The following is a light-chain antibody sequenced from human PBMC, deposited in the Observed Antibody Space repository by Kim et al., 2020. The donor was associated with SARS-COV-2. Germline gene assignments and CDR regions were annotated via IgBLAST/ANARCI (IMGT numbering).Light chain of an antibody. CDR3: AAWDDSLSGSWV. V-gene: IGLV1-47*01. CDR2: RNN. Sequence: LTQPPSASGTPGQRVTISCSGSSSNIGSNYVYWYQQLPGTAPKLLIYRNNQRPSGVPDRFSGSKSGTSASLAISGLRSEDEADYYCAAWDDSLSGSWVFGGGTQLTVL. J-gene: IGLJ3*02. CDR1: SSNIGSNY.